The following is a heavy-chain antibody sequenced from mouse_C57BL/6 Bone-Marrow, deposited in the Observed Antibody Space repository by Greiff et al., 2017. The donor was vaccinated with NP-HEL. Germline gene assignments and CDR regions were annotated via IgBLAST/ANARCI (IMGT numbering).Heavy chain of an antibody. CDR3: GRVSTMVKWFAY. CDR1: GYTFTSYW. D-gene: IGHD2-2*01. V-gene: IGHV1-59*01. J-gene: IGHJ3*01. CDR2: IDPSDSYT. Sequence: QVQLQQPGAELVRPGTSVKLSCKASGYTFTSYWMHWVKQRPGQGLEWIGVIDPSDSYTNYNQKLTGKATLTVDTSSSTAYMRLSSLTSEDSAVYYGGRVSTMVKWFAYWGRGTLVTVSA.